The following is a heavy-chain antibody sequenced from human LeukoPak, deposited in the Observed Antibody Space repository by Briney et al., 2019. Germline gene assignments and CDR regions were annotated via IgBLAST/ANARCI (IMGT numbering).Heavy chain of an antibody. J-gene: IGHJ3*02. CDR1: GFTFSSYA. CDR2: ISGSGGST. D-gene: IGHD1-26*01. CDR3: AKCDSGSYYGTAFDI. Sequence: GGSLRLSCAASGFTFSSYAMSWVRQAPGKGLEWDSAISGSGGSTYYADSVKGRFTISRDNSKNTLYLQMNSLRAEDTAVYYCAKCDSGSYYGTAFDIWGQGTMVTVSS. V-gene: IGHV3-23*01.